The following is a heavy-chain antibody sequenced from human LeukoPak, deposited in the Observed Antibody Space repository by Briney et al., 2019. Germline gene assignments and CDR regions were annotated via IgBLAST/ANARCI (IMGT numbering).Heavy chain of an antibody. D-gene: IGHD2-15*01. V-gene: IGHV1-69*04. CDR1: GGTFSSYA. CDR2: IITILCIA. CDR3: ALGYCSGGSCYSDYNY. Sequence: SVTVSCTASGGTFSSYAISWVRQAPGQGLEWMGRIITILCIANYAQKFQGRVTITAHKSTSTAYMELSSLRSEDTAVYYCALGYCSGGSCYSDYNYWGQGTLVTVSS. J-gene: IGHJ4*02.